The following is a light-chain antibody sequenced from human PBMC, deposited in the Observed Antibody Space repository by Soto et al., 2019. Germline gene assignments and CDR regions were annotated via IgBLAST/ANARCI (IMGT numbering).Light chain of an antibody. V-gene: IGLV2-14*01. J-gene: IGLJ2*01. CDR3: SSYTRRSPLPV. Sequence: QSVLTQAASVSGSTGQSITISCTGTSRDVGGSNYVSWYQQHPGKAPKLMLYEVSNRPSGVSNRFSGSKSGNTASLTIFGIQAEDEADYYCSSYTRRSPLPVSGGGPAVTVL. CDR2: EVS. CDR1: SRDVGGSNY.